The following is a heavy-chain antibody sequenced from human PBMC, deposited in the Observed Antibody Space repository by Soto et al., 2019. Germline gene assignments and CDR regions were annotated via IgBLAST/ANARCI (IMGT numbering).Heavy chain of an antibody. D-gene: IGHD3-22*01. V-gene: IGHV5-51*01. J-gene: IGHJ3*02. CDR2: IYPGDSDT. CDR3: ARSPDYYDSSGYYGGAFDI. Sequence: GESLKISCXGSGYSFTSYWIGWVRQMPGKGLEWMGIIYPGDSDTRYSPSFQGQVTISADKSISTAYLQWSSLKASDTAMYYCARSPDYYDSSGYYGGAFDIWGQGTMVTVSS. CDR1: GYSFTSYW.